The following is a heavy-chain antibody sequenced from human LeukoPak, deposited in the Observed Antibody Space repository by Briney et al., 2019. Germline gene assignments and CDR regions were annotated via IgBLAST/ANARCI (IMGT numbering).Heavy chain of an antibody. J-gene: IGHJ4*02. CDR3: ARHNARLRGWIGEVDF. CDR1: GGSLNNYY. CDR2: IYYSGST. Sequence: SQTLSLTCPVSGGSLNNYYWSWIRQPPGKGLEWISYIYYSGSTNYNPSLKSRVTISVDTSKNQFSLMLSSVTAADTAVYYCARHNARLRGWIGEVDFWGQGALVTVSS. V-gene: IGHV4-59*08. D-gene: IGHD3-10*01.